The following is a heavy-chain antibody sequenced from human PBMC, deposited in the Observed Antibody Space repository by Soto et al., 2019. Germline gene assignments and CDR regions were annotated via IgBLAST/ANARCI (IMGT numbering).Heavy chain of an antibody. CDR3: AIAPTLRDYYNGMDV. Sequence: QVQLVQSGAEVKKPGSSVKVSCKASGGTFSSYAISWVRQAPGQGLEWMGGIIPIFGTANYAQKFQGRVTITADEPTTTAYMELSSRRSEDPAGFYCAIAPTLRDYYNGMDVWGQGTTVTASS. CDR2: IIPIFGTA. V-gene: IGHV1-69*01. D-gene: IGHD4-17*01. CDR1: GGTFSSYA. J-gene: IGHJ6*02.